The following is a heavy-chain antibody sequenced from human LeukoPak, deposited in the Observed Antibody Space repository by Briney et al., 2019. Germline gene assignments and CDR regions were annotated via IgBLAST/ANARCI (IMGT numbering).Heavy chain of an antibody. CDR3: ATAVSAADSPLGY. D-gene: IGHD6-13*01. J-gene: IGHJ4*02. CDR1: GGTFSSYA. Sequence: SVKVSSKASGGTFSSYAISWVRQAPGQGLEWMGRIIPIFGIANYAQKFQGRVTITADKSTSTAYMELSSLRSEDTAVYYCATAVSAADSPLGYWGQGTLVTVSS. CDR2: IIPIFGIA. V-gene: IGHV1-69*04.